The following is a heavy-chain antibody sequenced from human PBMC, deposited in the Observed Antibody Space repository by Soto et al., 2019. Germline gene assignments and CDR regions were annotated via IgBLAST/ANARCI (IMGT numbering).Heavy chain of an antibody. CDR3: ASAPVVTSIPGYYYYGMDV. Sequence: ASVKVSCKASGYTFTSYYMHWVRQAPGQGLEWMGIINPSGGSTSYAQKFQGRVTMTRDTSTSTVYMELSSLRSEDTAVYYCASAPVVTSIPGYYYYGMDVWGKGTTVTVAS. CDR1: GYTFTSYY. V-gene: IGHV1-46*01. CDR2: INPSGGST. D-gene: IGHD2-21*02. J-gene: IGHJ6*04.